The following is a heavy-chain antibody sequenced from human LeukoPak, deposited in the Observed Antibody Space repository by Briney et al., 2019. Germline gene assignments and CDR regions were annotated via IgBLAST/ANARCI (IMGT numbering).Heavy chain of an antibody. CDR2: IYYSGST. Sequence: SETLSLTCTVSGGSISSYYWSWIRQPPGKGLEWIGYIYYSGSTNYIPSLTSRVTISVDTSKNQFSLKLTSVTAADTAVYYCARHLRGYSYSPFDYWGQGTLVTVSS. J-gene: IGHJ4*02. CDR3: ARHLRGYSYSPFDY. V-gene: IGHV4-59*08. D-gene: IGHD5-18*01. CDR1: GGSISSYY.